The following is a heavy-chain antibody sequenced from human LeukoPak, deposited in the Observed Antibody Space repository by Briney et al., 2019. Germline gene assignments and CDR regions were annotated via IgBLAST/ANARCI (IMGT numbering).Heavy chain of an antibody. CDR3: AKDRAYCGGDCYSSFDY. J-gene: IGHJ4*02. Sequence: PPGGSLRLSCAASGFTFSSYAMSWVRQAPGKGLEWVSAISGSGGSTYYADSVKGRFTTSRDNSKNTLYLQMNSLRAEDTAVYYCAKDRAYCGGDCYSSFDYRGQGTLVTVSS. V-gene: IGHV3-23*01. D-gene: IGHD2-21*02. CDR2: ISGSGGST. CDR1: GFTFSSYA.